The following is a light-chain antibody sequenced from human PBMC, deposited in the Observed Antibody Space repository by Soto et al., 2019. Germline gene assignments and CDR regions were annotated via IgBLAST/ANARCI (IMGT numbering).Light chain of an antibody. CDR1: SSNIGAGYD. CDR3: QSYDNRLSAVI. Sequence: QSVLTQPPSVSGAPGQRVTISCTGSSSNIGAGYDVHWYQQLPGTTPKLLIYVYNNRPSGVPDRFSGSKSGTSASLAITGLQAEDEADYYCQSYDNRLSAVIFGGGPKLTVL. V-gene: IGLV1-40*01. CDR2: VYN. J-gene: IGLJ2*01.